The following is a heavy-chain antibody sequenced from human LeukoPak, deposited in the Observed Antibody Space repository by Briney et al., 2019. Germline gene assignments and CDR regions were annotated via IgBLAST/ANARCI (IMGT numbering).Heavy chain of an antibody. CDR1: GGSISSYY. CDR3: ARELGATDWCFDL. V-gene: IGHV4-4*07. J-gene: IGHJ2*01. D-gene: IGHD1-26*01. CDR2: IYTSGST. Sequence: ASETLSLTCTISGGSISSYYWSWIRQPAGKGLEWIGRIYTSGSTNYNPSLKSRVTMSVDTSKNQFSLKLSSVTAADTAVYYCARELGATDWCFDLWGRGTLVTVSS.